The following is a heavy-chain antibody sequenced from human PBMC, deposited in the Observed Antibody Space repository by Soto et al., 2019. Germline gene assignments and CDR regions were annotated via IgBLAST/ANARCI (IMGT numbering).Heavy chain of an antibody. J-gene: IGHJ4*02. CDR2: IYNSGRT. Sequence: QVQLQESGPGLVKPSETLSLTCTVSGGSISSYYWSWIRQPPGKGLEWIGYIYNSGRTNYNPSLKXRVTISVDTSKNQFSLKLSSVPAADTAVYYCARRYGYSFDYWGQGTLVTVSS. D-gene: IGHD1-1*01. CDR1: GGSISSYY. CDR3: ARRYGYSFDY. V-gene: IGHV4-59*08.